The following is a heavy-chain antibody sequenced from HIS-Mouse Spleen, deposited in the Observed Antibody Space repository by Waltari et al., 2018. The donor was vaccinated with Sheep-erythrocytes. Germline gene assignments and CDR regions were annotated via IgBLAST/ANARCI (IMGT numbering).Heavy chain of an antibody. V-gene: IGHV1-69*04. CDR2: IIPRLGRA. CDR3: AQTGATTPHFDY. D-gene: IGHD1-26*01. J-gene: IGHJ4*02. Sequence: QVQLVQSGAEVKKPGSSVKVSCKASGGTFSSYAISWVRQAPGQGLEWMGRIIPRLGRANYAQKFQGRVTITADKSTSTAYRELSSLRSEDTAVYYCAQTGATTPHFDYWGQGTLVTVSS. CDR1: GGTFSSYA.